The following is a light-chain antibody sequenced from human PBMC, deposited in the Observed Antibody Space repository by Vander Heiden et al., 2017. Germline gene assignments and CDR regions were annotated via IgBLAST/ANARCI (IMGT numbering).Light chain of an antibody. CDR3: QSADSSGTYPVV. V-gene: IGLV3-25*03. J-gene: IGLJ2*01. Sequence: YELTQPPSVSVSPGQTARNTCSGDALPKQYAYWYQQKPGQAPVLVIYKDSERPSGIPERFSGSSSGTTVTLTISGVQAEDEADYYCQSADSSGTYPVVFGGGTKLTVL. CDR2: KDS. CDR1: ALPKQY.